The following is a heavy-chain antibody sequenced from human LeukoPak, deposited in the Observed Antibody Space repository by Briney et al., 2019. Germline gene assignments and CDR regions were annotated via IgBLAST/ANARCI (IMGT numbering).Heavy chain of an antibody. J-gene: IGHJ5*02. D-gene: IGHD3-16*02. V-gene: IGHV4-39*01. Sequence: NPSETLSLTCPVSGYSISSSSYYWGWIRHPPGKGLEWFGSIYYTGSTYYNPSLKSRVTISVDTSKNQFSLKLSSVTAADTAVYYCAYRGGRVWFDPWGQGTLVTVSS. CDR3: AYRGGRVWFDP. CDR2: IYYTGST. CDR1: GYSISSSSYY.